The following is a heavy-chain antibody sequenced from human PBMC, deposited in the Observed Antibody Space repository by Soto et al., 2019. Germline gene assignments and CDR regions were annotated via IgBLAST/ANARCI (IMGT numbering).Heavy chain of an antibody. Sequence: SETLSLTCSLSGASITSTTYFWAWIRKTPGKGLEWVGGIYYSGKTHYNPSLKSRATISVDRSRNQFSLEVKSVTAADTAVYYCAKNLPRTGRFDYWGQGTVVTVPQ. V-gene: IGHV4-39*01. CDR1: GASITSTTYF. J-gene: IGHJ4*02. CDR2: IYYSGKT. CDR3: AKNLPRTGRFDY.